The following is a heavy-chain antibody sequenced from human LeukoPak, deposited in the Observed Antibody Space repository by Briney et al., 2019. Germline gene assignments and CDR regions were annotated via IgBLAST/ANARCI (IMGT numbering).Heavy chain of an antibody. CDR2: ISHSGST. CDR1: GDFTSGYY. D-gene: IGHD3-16*01. CDR3: ARGYGYVWRRYGY. Sequence: SETLSLTCAVYGDFTSGYYLSWIRQPPGEGLEWMGEISHSGSTNYSPSLESRVTMSVDAPKNQISLKLNSLTAADTAVYYCARGYGYVWRRYGYWSQGTLVTVSS. J-gene: IGHJ4*02. V-gene: IGHV4-34*01.